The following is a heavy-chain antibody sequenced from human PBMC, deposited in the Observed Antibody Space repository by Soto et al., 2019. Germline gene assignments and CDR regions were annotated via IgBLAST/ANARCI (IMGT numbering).Heavy chain of an antibody. CDR3: ARGHGDYNYFDY. J-gene: IGHJ4*02. V-gene: IGHV4-59*01. Sequence: LSLTCTVSGTSISSYYWSWIRQPPGKGLEWIANIHYSGTTNYNPSLASRVTLSVDTSKNQFSLKMTSVTAADRAMYYCARGHGDYNYFDYWGQGTLVTVSS. CDR2: IHYSGTT. D-gene: IGHD4-17*01. CDR1: GTSISSYY.